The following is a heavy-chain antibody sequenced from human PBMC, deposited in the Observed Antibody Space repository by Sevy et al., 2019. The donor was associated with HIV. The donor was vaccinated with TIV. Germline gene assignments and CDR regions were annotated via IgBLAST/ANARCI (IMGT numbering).Heavy chain of an antibody. V-gene: IGHV3-23*01. CDR1: GFTFSIYA. J-gene: IGHJ4*02. CDR2: ISITGGST. D-gene: IGHD3-10*01. CDR3: AKDRVSGTYYTGDFDY. Sequence: GGSLRLSCAASGFTFSIYAMSWVRQAPGKGLEWVSVISITGGSTYYADSVKGRFTISRDNSKNTLYLQMNTLRAEDTAVYYCAKDRVSGTYYTGDFDYWGQGALVTVSS.